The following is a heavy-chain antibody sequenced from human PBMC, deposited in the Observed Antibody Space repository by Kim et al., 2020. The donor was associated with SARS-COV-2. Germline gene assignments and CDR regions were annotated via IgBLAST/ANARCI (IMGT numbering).Heavy chain of an antibody. D-gene: IGHD3-22*01. CDR2: INPSGGST. J-gene: IGHJ6*02. CDR1: GYTFTSYY. V-gene: IGHV1-46*01. Sequence: ASVKVSCKASGYTFTSYYMHWVRQAPGQGLEWMGIINPSGGSTSYAQKFQGRVTMTRDTSTSTVYMELSSLRSEDTAVYYCARASGITMIVVVTAYGVDVWGQGTTVTVSS. CDR3: ARASGITMIVVVTAYGVDV.